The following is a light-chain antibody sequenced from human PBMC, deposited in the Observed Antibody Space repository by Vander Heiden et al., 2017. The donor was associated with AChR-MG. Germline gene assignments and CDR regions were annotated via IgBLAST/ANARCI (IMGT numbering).Light chain of an antibody. CDR3: QQYNSYPLT. CDR2: QAS. V-gene: IGKV1-5*03. J-gene: IGKJ4*01. Sequence: DIQMTQSPSTLSASVGDRVTITCRASENVGNWLAWFQQKPGKAPNLLISQASTLESGVPSRFGGSGAGTKFTLTISSLQPDDLASYYCQQYNSYPLTFGGGTKVELQ. CDR1: ENVGNW.